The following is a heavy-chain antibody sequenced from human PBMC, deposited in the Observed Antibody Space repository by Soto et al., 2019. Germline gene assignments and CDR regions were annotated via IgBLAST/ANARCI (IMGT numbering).Heavy chain of an antibody. CDR2: IFSNDEK. V-gene: IGHV2-26*04. Sequence: QVTVKESGPVLVKPTETLTLTCTVSGFSLSNAGLGVSWIRQPPGKALEWLAHIFSNDEKSYSPSLKSRLTISTDTSKRQVVLTMPNMDPVDTATYYCASTYSTSWYWFDPWGQGTLVTVSS. D-gene: IGHD6-13*01. J-gene: IGHJ5*02. CDR3: ASTYSTSWYWFDP. CDR1: GFSLSNAGLG.